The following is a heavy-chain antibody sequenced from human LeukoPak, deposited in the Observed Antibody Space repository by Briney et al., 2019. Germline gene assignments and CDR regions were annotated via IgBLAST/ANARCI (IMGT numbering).Heavy chain of an antibody. CDR2: IYYSGST. CDR1: GGSISSSSYY. J-gene: IGHJ4*02. V-gene: IGHV4-39*01. D-gene: IGHD4-11*01. CDR3: ARHSGSDDYSTHFDY. Sequence: SETLSLTCTVSGGSISSSSYYWGWIRQPPGKGLEWIGSIYYSGSTYYNPSLKSRVTISVDTSKNQFSLKLSSVTAADTAVYYCARHSGSDDYSTHFDYWGQGTLVTVSS.